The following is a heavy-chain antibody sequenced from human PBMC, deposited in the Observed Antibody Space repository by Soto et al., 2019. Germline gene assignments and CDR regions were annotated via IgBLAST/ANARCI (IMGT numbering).Heavy chain of an antibody. CDR2: IWYDGSTK. J-gene: IGHJ4*02. CDR1: GFTFSSNG. CDR3: PRWGYNKKPDY. D-gene: IGHD5-12*01. Sequence: PGGSLRLSCVASGFTFSSNGMHWIRQAPGKGLEWLAVIWYDGSTKYYADSVEGRFFISRDNSRNTLFLQMNSLRADDTAMYYCPRWGYNKKPDYWGQGVLVTVYS. V-gene: IGHV3-33*01.